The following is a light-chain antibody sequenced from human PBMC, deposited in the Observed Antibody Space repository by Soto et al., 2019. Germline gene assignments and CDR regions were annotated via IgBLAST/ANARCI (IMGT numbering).Light chain of an antibody. CDR1: SSDIGDNNY. Sequence: QSALTQPASVSGSPGQSITISCTGTSSDIGDNNYVSWYQQYPGKVPKLVIYDVSHRPSGVSNRFSGSKSGNTASLTISGLQAEDEADYYCSSSTPTTSLVVFGGGTKLTVL. CDR2: DVS. V-gene: IGLV2-14*01. J-gene: IGLJ3*02. CDR3: SSSTPTTSLVV.